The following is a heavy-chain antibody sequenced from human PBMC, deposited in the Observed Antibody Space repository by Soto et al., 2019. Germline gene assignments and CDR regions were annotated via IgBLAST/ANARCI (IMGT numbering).Heavy chain of an antibody. J-gene: IGHJ5*02. CDR1: GYAFLSYG. Sequence: QVQLVQSGAEVKKPGASVKVSCKAFGYAFLSYGISWVRQAPGQGLEWMGWLSTYNGNTNYAQKFQGRVTMTTDTYSSTAYLELRSLRSDDRGVYYCARGSGELSLFGWFDPWGQGTLVTVSS. D-gene: IGHD3-16*01. V-gene: IGHV1-18*01. CDR2: LSTYNGNT. CDR3: ARGSGELSLFGWFDP.